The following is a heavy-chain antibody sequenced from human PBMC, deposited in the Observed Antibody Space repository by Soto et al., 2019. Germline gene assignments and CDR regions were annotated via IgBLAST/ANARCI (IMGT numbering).Heavy chain of an antibody. J-gene: IGHJ4*02. Sequence: QVQLQQSGPGLVKPSETLSLTCNVSGDSLNSGAYYWTWIRQSPGRGLEWIGHIYHTGSTNYHLSLRSRLTISLDASKNRSSLTLRSVHAADTGVYYCARSWGGDGYAHWGQGTLVTVSS. D-gene: IGHD5-12*01. CDR2: IYHTGST. CDR3: ARSWGGDGYAH. CDR1: GDSLNSGAYY. V-gene: IGHV4-61*03.